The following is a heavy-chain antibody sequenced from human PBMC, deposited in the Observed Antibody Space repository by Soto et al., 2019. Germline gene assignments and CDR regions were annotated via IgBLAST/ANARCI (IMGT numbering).Heavy chain of an antibody. J-gene: IGHJ4*02. V-gene: IGHV3-23*01. CDR3: AKDLDIVVVPAAMLG. Sequence: HPGGSLRLSCAASGFTFSSYAMSWVRQAPGKGLEWVSAISGSGGSTYYADSVKGRFTISRDNSKNTLYLQMNSLRAEDTAVYYCAKDLDIVVVPAAMLGWGQGTLVTVSS. CDR2: ISGSGGST. D-gene: IGHD2-2*03. CDR1: GFTFSSYA.